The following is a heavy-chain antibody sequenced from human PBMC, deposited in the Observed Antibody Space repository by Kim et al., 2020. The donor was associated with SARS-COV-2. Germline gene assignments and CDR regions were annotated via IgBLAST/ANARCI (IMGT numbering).Heavy chain of an antibody. D-gene: IGHD3-10*01. V-gene: IGHV3-30*01. Sequence: KGRFTTSSDKSKTKLYLQMNSLRAEDTAVYYCARDTYYYGSMGYYGMDVWGQGTTVTVSS. CDR3: ARDTYYYGSMGYYGMDV. J-gene: IGHJ6*02.